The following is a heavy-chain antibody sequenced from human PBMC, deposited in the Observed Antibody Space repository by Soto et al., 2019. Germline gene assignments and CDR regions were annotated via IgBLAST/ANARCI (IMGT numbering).Heavy chain of an antibody. D-gene: IGHD3-10*01. J-gene: IGHJ3*02. V-gene: IGHV3-20*01. Sequence: EVQLVESGGSVVRPGGSLRLSCAASGFTFDDYGLTWVRQAPGKGLEWLSAINWNGGSTAYADSVKGRFTISRDNAKNSLYLQMNSLRAVDTAVYHCARETLYTSGSVGASDIWGQGTMVTVSS. CDR1: GFTFDDYG. CDR2: INWNGGST. CDR3: ARETLYTSGSVGASDI.